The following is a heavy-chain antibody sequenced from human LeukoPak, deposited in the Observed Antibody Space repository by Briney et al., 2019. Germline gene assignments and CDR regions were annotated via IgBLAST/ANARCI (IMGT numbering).Heavy chain of an antibody. CDR2: VDPEDGKT. Sequence: ATVKISCKVSGYTFTDYYMHWVQQAPGKGLEWMGLVDPEDGKTIYAEKFQGRVTITADTSTDTAYMELSSLRSEDTAVYYCATLDGSGSYYPTHWGQGTLVTVSS. CDR1: GYTFTDYY. CDR3: ATLDGSGSYYPTH. D-gene: IGHD3-10*01. J-gene: IGHJ4*02. V-gene: IGHV1-69-2*01.